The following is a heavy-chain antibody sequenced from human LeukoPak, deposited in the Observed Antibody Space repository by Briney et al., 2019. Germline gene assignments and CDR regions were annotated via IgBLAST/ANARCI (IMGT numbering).Heavy chain of an antibody. CDR2: MYYGGNA. CDR3: ARGGIAAAALVHLDY. V-gene: IGHV4-59*02. CDR1: GGSVSTSY. J-gene: IGHJ4*02. D-gene: IGHD6-13*01. Sequence: SETLSLTCTVSGGSVSTSYWTWIRQPPGKGLEWIGYMYYGGNANYNSSLKSRVTISLDTSKNQFSLNLSSVTAADTAVYYCARGGIAAAALVHLDYWGQGTLVTVSS.